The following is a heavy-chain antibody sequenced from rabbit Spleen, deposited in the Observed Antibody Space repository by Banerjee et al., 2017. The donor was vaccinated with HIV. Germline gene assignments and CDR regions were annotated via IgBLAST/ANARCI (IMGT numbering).Heavy chain of an antibody. CDR3: ARGSATMTMVITGYYFNL. D-gene: IGHD2-1*01. CDR1: GFSFSSSYD. CDR2: IYTGNGKT. Sequence: QEQLEESGGGLVKPGASLTLTCTASGFSFSSSYDMCWVRQAPGKGLEWIGCIYTGNGKTYYAGWAKGRFTISKGSSTTVTLQMTSLTAADTAAYFCARGSATMTMVITGYYFNLWGPGTLVTVS. J-gene: IGHJ4*01. V-gene: IGHV1S45*01.